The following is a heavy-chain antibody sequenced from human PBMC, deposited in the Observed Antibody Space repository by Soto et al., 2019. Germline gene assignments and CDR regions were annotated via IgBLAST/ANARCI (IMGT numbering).Heavy chain of an antibody. V-gene: IGHV4-39*01. Sequence: SETLSLTCTVSGGSISSSSYYWGWIRQPPGKGLEWIGSIYYSGSTYYNPSLKSRVTISVDTSRNQFSLKLSSVTAADTAVYYCARQEYYDYIWGTYRFTSPIILGAFDIWGQGTMVTVS. D-gene: IGHD3-16*02. J-gene: IGHJ3*02. CDR2: IYYSGST. CDR1: GGSISSSSYY. CDR3: ARQEYYDYIWGTYRFTSPIILGAFDI.